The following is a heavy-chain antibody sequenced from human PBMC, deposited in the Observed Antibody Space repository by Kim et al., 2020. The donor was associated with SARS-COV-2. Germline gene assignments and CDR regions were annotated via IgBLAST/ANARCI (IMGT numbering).Heavy chain of an antibody. V-gene: IGHV6-1*01. CDR1: GDSVSSNSAA. CDR2: TYYRSKWYN. J-gene: IGHJ4*02. CDR3: AREKTTVVNSPSFDY. Sequence: SQTLSLTCAISGDSVSSNSAAWNWIRQSPSRGLEWLGRTYYRSKWYNDYAVSVKSRITINPDTSKNQFSLQLNSVTPEDTAVYYCAREKTTVVNSPSFDYWAQGTLVTVSS. D-gene: IGHD4-17*01.